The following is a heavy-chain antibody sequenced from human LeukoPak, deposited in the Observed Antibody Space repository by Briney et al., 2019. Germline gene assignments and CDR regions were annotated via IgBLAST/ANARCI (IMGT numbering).Heavy chain of an antibody. D-gene: IGHD4-23*01. Sequence: SETLSLTCTVSGGSISSSSYYWGWIRQPPGKGLEWIGSIYYSGSTYYNPSPKSRVTISVDTSKNQFSLKLSSVTAADTAVYYCARLDYGGNSNDYWGQGTLVTVSS. CDR2: IYYSGST. V-gene: IGHV4-39*01. J-gene: IGHJ4*02. CDR3: ARLDYGGNSNDY. CDR1: GGSISSSSYY.